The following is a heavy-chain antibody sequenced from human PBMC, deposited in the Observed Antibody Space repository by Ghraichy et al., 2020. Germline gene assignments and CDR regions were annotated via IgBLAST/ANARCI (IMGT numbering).Heavy chain of an antibody. V-gene: IGHV3-7*01. J-gene: IGHJ3*02. Sequence: ETLSLTCAASGFTFSSYWMSWVRQAPGKGLEWVANIKQDGSEKYYVDSVKGRFTISRDNAKNSLYLQMNSLRAEDTAVYYCARDLSYRDGYNSGAFDIWGQGTMVTGSS. CDR2: IKQDGSEK. CDR3: ARDLSYRDGYNSGAFDI. CDR1: GFTFSSYW. D-gene: IGHD5-24*01.